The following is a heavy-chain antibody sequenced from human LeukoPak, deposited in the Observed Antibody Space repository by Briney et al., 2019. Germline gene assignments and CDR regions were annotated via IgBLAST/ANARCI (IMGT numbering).Heavy chain of an antibody. Sequence: ASVKVSCKASGYTFTSYYMHWVRQAPGQGLEWMGIINPSGGSTSYAQKFQGRVTMTRDMSTSTVYMELSSLRSEDTAVYYCAVGSYCSSTSCYAHSSSWSDAFDIWGQGTMVTVSS. J-gene: IGHJ3*02. CDR1: GYTFTSYY. CDR2: INPSGGST. V-gene: IGHV1-46*01. D-gene: IGHD2-2*01. CDR3: AVGSYCSSTSCYAHSSSWSDAFDI.